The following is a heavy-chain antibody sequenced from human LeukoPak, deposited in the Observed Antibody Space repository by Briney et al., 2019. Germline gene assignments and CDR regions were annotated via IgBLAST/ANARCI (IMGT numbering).Heavy chain of an antibody. CDR3: ARGTNYCDSSGSFDY. Sequence: GGSLRLSCAASGFTFSSYGMHWVRQAPGKGLEWVAVIWYDGSNKYYADSVKGRFTISRDNSKNTLYLQMNSLRAEDTAVYYCARGTNYCDSSGSFDYWGQGTLVTVSS. D-gene: IGHD3-22*01. CDR2: IWYDGSNK. J-gene: IGHJ4*02. V-gene: IGHV3-33*01. CDR1: GFTFSSYG.